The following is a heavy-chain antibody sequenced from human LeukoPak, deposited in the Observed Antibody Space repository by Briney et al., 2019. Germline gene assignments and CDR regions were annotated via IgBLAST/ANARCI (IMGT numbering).Heavy chain of an antibody. V-gene: IGHV1-18*01. CDR1: GYTFTSYG. J-gene: IGHJ6*03. CDR3: ARGDSGYEKTNYYYYYYMDV. D-gene: IGHD5-12*01. CDR2: ISAYNGNT. Sequence: ASVKVSCKASGYTFTSYGISWVRQAPGQGPEWMGWISAYNGNTNYAQKLQGRVTMTTDTSTSTAYMELRSLRSDDTAVYYCARGDSGYEKTNYYYYYYMDVWGKGTTVTVSS.